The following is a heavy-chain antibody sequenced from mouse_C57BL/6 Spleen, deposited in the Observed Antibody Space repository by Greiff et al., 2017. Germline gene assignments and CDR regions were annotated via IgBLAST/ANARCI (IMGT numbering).Heavy chain of an antibody. D-gene: IGHD3-3*01. CDR1: GFSFTSYG. V-gene: IGHV2-5*01. CDR2: IWRGGST. J-gene: IGHJ4*01. Sequence: QVQLQQSGPGLVQPSQSLSITCTVSGFSFTSYGVHWVRQSPGKGLEWLGVIWRGGSTDYNAAFMSRLSITKDNSKSQVFFKMNSLQADDTAIYYCAKNGDHYYAMDYWGQGTSVTVSS. CDR3: AKNGDHYYAMDY.